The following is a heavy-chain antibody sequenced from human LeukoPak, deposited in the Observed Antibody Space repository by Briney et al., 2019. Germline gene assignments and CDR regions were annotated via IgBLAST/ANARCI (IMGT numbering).Heavy chain of an antibody. D-gene: IGHD6-19*01. CDR2: ISYDGGTT. V-gene: IGHV3-64*01. Sequence: GGSRRSSCAASGFGFSSHARHWVRKAPGKGLEYVSTISYDGGTTYCAKSVKGRFFISRDNCKNTLYLQMGSLRAEDMAVYYCVRDTSGHNAFDIWGQGALVTVSS. CDR3: VRDTSGHNAFDI. J-gene: IGHJ3*02. CDR1: GFGFSSHA.